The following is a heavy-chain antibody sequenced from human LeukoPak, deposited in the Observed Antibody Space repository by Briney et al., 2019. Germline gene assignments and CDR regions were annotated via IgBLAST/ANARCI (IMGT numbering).Heavy chain of an antibody. CDR1: GGSISSYY. CDR3: ARGGIQLWLK. CDR2: INHSGST. D-gene: IGHD5-18*01. Sequence: SETLSLTCTVSGGSISSYYWSWIRQPPGKGLEWIGEINHSGSTNYNPSLKSRVTISVDTSKNQFSLKLSSVTAADTAVYYCARGGIQLWLKWGQGTLVTVSS. J-gene: IGHJ4*02. V-gene: IGHV4-34*01.